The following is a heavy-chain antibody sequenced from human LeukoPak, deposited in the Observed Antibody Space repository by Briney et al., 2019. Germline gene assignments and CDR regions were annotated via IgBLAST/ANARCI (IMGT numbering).Heavy chain of an antibody. D-gene: IGHD2-2*01. V-gene: IGHV1-18*01. CDR2: ISAYNGNT. Sequence: ASVKVSCKASGYTFTSYGISWVRPAPGQGLEWMGWISAYNGNTNYAQKLQGRVTMTTDTSTSTAYMELRSLRSDDTAVYYCARIPEEYCSSTSCHGYFDYWGQGTLVTVSS. CDR1: GYTFTSYG. CDR3: ARIPEEYCSSTSCHGYFDY. J-gene: IGHJ4*02.